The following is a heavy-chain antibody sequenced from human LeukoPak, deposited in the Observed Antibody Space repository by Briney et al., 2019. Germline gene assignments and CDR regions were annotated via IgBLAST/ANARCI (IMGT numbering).Heavy chain of an antibody. V-gene: IGHV1-18*04. D-gene: IGHD3-10*01. CDR2: IGAYNGNT. CDR1: GYTFTSYG. Sequence: ASVKVSCKASGYTFTSYGISWVRQAPGQGLEWMGWIGAYNGNTNYAQKLQGRVTMTTDTSTSAAYMELRSLRSDDTAVYYCARDVSDIGSGSYSDYWGQGTLVTVSS. J-gene: IGHJ4*02. CDR3: ARDVSDIGSGSYSDY.